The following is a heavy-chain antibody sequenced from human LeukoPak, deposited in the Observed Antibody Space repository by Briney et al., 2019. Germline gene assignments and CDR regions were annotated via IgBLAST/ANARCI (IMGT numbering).Heavy chain of an antibody. J-gene: IGHJ4*02. CDR2: IIGSGKTT. D-gene: IGHD3-22*01. CDR1: GFTFNTYT. V-gene: IGHV3-23*01. Sequence: GGSLRLSCAASGFTFNTYTMSWVRQAPGKWLQWVSGIIGSGKTTFYANSVKGRFTISRDNSKNTLYLQMNSLRVDDTAIYYCTRPHIDGGYYYDQFWGQGARVTVSS. CDR3: TRPHIDGGYYYDQF.